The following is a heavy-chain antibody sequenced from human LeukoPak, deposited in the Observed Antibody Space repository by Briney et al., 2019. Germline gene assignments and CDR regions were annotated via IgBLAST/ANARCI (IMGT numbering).Heavy chain of an antibody. J-gene: IGHJ4*02. CDR3: ARDLNTAMSDY. Sequence: GGSLRLSCAASGFTFDDYGRSWVRQAPGKGLEWVSGINWNGGSTGYADSVKGRFTISRDNAKNSLYLQMNSLRAEDTALYYCARDLNTAMSDYWGQGTLVTVSS. CDR2: INWNGGST. D-gene: IGHD5-18*01. CDR1: GFTFDDYG. V-gene: IGHV3-20*04.